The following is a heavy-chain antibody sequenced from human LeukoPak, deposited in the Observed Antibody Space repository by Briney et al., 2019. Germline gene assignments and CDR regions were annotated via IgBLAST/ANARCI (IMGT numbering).Heavy chain of an antibody. CDR1: GFTFSSYW. V-gene: IGHV3-7*01. CDR3: ARAGYCTNGVCYHAYYYYYGMDV. J-gene: IGHJ6*02. Sequence: PGGSLRLSCAASGFTFSSYWMSWVRQAPGKGREWVANIKQDGSEKYYVDSVKGRFTISRDNAKNSLYLQMNSLRAEDTAVYYCARAGYCTNGVCYHAYYYYYGMDVWGQGTTVTVSS. D-gene: IGHD2-8*01. CDR2: IKQDGSEK.